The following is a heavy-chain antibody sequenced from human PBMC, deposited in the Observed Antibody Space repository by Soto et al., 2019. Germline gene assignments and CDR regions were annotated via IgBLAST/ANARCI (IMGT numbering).Heavy chain of an antibody. Sequence: SVKVSCKASGFTFTSSAVQWVRQARGQRLEWIGWIVVGSGNTNYAQKFQERVTITRDMSTSTAYMELSSLRSEDTAAYYCAAGTVTGDFDYWGQGTLVTVSS. CDR3: AAGTVTGDFDY. CDR2: IVVGSGNT. V-gene: IGHV1-58*01. CDR1: GFTFTSSA. J-gene: IGHJ4*02. D-gene: IGHD4-17*01.